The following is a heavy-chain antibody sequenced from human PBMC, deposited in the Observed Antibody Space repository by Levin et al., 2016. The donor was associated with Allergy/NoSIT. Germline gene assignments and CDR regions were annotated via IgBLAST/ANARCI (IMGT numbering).Heavy chain of an antibody. J-gene: IGHJ4*02. Sequence: WIRQPPGKGLVWVSRINSDGSSTSYADSVKGRFTISRDNAKNTLYLQMNSLRAEDTAVYYCARGNIAAAPFFDYWGQGTLVTVSS. CDR2: INSDGSST. CDR3: ARGNIAAAPFFDY. V-gene: IGHV3-74*01. D-gene: IGHD6-13*01.